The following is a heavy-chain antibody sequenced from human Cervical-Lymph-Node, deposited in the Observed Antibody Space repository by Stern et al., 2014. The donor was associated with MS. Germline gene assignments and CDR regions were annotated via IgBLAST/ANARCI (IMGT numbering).Heavy chain of an antibody. V-gene: IGHV3-48*02. Sequence: EDQLVESGGGLVQPGGSLGLSCAASGFTFISYSMKWVRQAPGKGLEWVSYISSGSRTIYYADSVRGRFTISRDNAKNALYLQMNSLRDEDTAVYYCARSASIGDYWGQGTLVTVSS. CDR2: ISSGSRTI. J-gene: IGHJ4*02. D-gene: IGHD3-16*01. CDR1: GFTFISYS. CDR3: ARSASIGDY.